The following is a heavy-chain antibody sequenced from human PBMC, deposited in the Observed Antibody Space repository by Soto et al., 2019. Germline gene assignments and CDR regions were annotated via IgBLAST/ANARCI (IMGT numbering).Heavy chain of an antibody. J-gene: IGHJ4*02. CDR2: IKQDGSES. V-gene: IGHV3-7*05. CDR1: GFTFTHFW. Sequence: EVQLVESGGGLVQPGGSLRLSCAASGFTFTHFWMSWVRQAPGKGLEWVANIKQDGSESNYVDPVKGRFTISRDNAKNSVYLEMNSLRAEDTAVYYCGRGSAAPDNWGQGTLVTVSS. CDR3: GRGSAAPDN. D-gene: IGHD6-25*01.